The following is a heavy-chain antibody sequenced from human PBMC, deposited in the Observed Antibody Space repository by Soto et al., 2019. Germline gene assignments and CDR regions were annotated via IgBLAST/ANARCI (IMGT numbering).Heavy chain of an antibody. V-gene: IGHV3-23*01. J-gene: IGHJ6*02. CDR2: ISGSGGST. CDR1: GFTFSSYA. Sequence: PGGSLRLSCAASGFTFSSYAMSWVRQAPGKGLEWVSAISGSGGSTYYADSVKGRFTISRDNSKNTLYLQMNSLRAEDTAVYYCAKDLGYGDSIEYYGMDVWGQGTTVTVSS. CDR3: AKDLGYGDSIEYYGMDV. D-gene: IGHD4-17*01.